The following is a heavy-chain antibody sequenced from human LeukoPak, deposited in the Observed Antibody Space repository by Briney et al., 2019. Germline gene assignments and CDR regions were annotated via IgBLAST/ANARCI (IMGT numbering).Heavy chain of an antibody. V-gene: IGHV3-21*01. Sequence: GGSLRLSCAASGFNFNVYNMNWVRQAPGKGLEWVSFISSRSNYMYYADSVRGRFNISRDNANNSLFLQMTSLRDEDTAVYYCVRRTGEAVAGNWYFDLWGRGTLVTVSS. CDR2: ISSRSNYM. CDR1: GFNFNVYN. D-gene: IGHD6-19*01. CDR3: VRRTGEAVAGNWYFDL. J-gene: IGHJ2*01.